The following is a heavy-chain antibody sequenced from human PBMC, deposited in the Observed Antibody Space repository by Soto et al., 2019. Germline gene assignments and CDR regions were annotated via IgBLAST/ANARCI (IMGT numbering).Heavy chain of an antibody. CDR1: GFTFSSYA. J-gene: IGHJ4*02. D-gene: IGHD2-21*02. CDR2: ISGSGGST. V-gene: IGHV3-23*01. Sequence: GGSLRLSCAASGFTFSSYAMSWVRQATGKGLEWVSAISGSGGSTYYADSVKGRFTISRDNSKNTLYLQMNSLRAEDTAVYYCAKGVFAYCGGDCYYSYWGQGTLVTVSS. CDR3: AKGVFAYCGGDCYYSY.